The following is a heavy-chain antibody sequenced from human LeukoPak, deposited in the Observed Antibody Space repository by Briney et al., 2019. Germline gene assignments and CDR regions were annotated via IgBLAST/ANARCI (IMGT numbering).Heavy chain of an antibody. Sequence: ASVKVSCKASGYTFTSYDINWVRQATGQGLEWMGWMNPNSGNTGYAQKFQGRVTITRNTSISTAYMELSSLRAEDTAVYYCARGPQLVPAAHDAFDIWGQGTMVTVSS. CDR3: ARGPQLVPAAHDAFDI. CDR1: GYTFTSYD. V-gene: IGHV1-8*03. CDR2: MNPNSGNT. D-gene: IGHD2-2*01. J-gene: IGHJ3*02.